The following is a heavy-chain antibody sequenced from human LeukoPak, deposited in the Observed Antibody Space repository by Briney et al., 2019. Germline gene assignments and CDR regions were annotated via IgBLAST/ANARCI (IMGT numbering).Heavy chain of an antibody. CDR1: GFTFSSYS. CDR2: ISSSSSTI. CDR3: AGWNFAYNWNYDFY. D-gene: IGHD1-7*01. Sequence: PGGSLRLSCAASGFTFSSYSMNWVRQAPGKGLEWVSYISSSSSTIYYADSVNGRFTISRDNAKNSLYLQMNSLRAEDTAVYYCAGWNFAYNWNYDFYWGQGTLVTVSS. J-gene: IGHJ4*02. V-gene: IGHV3-48*01.